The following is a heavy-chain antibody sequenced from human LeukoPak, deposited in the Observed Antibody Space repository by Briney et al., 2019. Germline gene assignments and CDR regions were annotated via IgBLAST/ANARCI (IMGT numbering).Heavy chain of an antibody. D-gene: IGHD1-7*01. V-gene: IGHV4-30-4*01. J-gene: IGHJ3*02. Sequence: SETLSLTCTVSGGSISSDDYYWSWIRQPPGKGLEWIGYIYYSGITYYNPSLKSRVTVSVDTSNNQFSLRLSSVTAADTAVYYCARGTYDWNYASTFDIWGQGTMVTVPS. CDR3: ARGTYDWNYASTFDI. CDR1: GGSISSDDYY. CDR2: IYYSGIT.